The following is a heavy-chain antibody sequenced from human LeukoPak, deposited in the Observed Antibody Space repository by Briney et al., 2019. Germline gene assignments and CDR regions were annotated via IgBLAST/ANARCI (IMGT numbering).Heavy chain of an antibody. CDR1: GFTFSSYA. J-gene: IGHJ4*02. CDR3: AKDYDFWSGYYPQAFDY. V-gene: IGHV3-23*01. D-gene: IGHD3-3*01. Sequence: GGSLRLSCAASGFTFSSYAMSWVRQAPGKGLEWVSAISGSGGSTYYADSVKGRFTISRDNSKNTLYLQMNSLRAEDTAVCYCAKDYDFWSGYYPQAFDYWGQGTLVTVSS. CDR2: ISGSGGST.